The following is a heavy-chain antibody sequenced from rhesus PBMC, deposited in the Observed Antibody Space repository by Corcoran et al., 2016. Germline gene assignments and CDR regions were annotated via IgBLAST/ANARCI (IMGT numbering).Heavy chain of an antibody. CDR3: AKEVDTSGAFDF. Sequence: EVQLVQSGAEVKRPGESLQISCKTSGYSFTSYWISWVRQMPGKGLEWRGGVDPSDSNTSYNPSSQGQVTISADKSISTAYLQWSRLKASDTATYYCAKEVDTSGAFDFWGQGLRVTVSS. V-gene: IGHV5-20*01. J-gene: IGHJ3*01. D-gene: IGHD3-40*01. CDR1: GYSFTSYW. CDR2: VDPSDSNT.